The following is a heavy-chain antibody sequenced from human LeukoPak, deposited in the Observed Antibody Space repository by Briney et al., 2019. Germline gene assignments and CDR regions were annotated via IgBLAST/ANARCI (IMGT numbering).Heavy chain of an antibody. J-gene: IGHJ5*02. CDR1: GYTFTSYG. V-gene: IGHV1-46*01. Sequence: ASVKVSCEASGYTFTSYGISWVRQAPGQGLEWMGIINPSGGSTSYAQKFQGRVTMTRGTSTSTVYMELSSLRSEDTAVYYCARDHGFDYNWFDPWGQGTLVTVSS. CDR3: ARDHGFDYNWFDP. CDR2: INPSGGST.